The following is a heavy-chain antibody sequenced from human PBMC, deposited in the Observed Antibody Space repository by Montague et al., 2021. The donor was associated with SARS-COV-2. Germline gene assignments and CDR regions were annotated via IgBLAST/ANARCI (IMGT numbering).Heavy chain of an antibody. Sequence: SETLSLTCTVSGGSTSSYYWSWIRQPLGKGLEWIGCIYYSGSTNYSPSLKSRVTISVDTSKNQFSLKLSSVTAADTTVYYCARSKPVSSFYYYYGMDVWGQGTTVTVSS. CDR1: GGSTSSYY. D-gene: IGHD1-14*01. CDR3: ARSKPVSSFYYYYGMDV. J-gene: IGHJ6*02. CDR2: IYYSGST. V-gene: IGHV4-59*12.